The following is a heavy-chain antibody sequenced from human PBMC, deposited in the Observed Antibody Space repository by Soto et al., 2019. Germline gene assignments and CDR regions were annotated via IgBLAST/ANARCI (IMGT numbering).Heavy chain of an antibody. Sequence: EVQLVESGGGLVKPGGSLRLSCAASGFTFSNAWMNWVRQAPGKGLEWVGRIKSKTDGGTTDYAAPVKGRFTISRDNAQKSLYLQMDSLTSEDTAIYYCARDREPSVYHGMAVWGQGTTVTVSS. J-gene: IGHJ6*02. V-gene: IGHV3-15*01. CDR2: IKSKTDGGTT. CDR3: ARDREPSVYHGMAV. CDR1: GFTFSNAW.